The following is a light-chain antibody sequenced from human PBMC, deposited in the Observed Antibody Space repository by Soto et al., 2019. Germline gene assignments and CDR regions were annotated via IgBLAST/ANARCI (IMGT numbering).Light chain of an antibody. V-gene: IGKV3-20*01. CDR3: QQYGTSEII. Sequence: EFGLTQCAWTRSLSPGERATLSCGASQSLTNSFIAWYQQRNGQAPRLPIYDTSSRASGIPDRFSGSGSGTDFTLTISRLETEDFAVFYCQQYGTSEIIFGQGTRLEIK. CDR2: DTS. CDR1: QSLTNSF. J-gene: IGKJ5*01.